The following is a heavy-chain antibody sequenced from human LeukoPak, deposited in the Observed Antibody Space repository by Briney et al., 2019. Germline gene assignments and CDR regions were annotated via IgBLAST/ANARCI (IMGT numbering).Heavy chain of an antibody. Sequence: VGSLRLSCAASGFTASSNYMSWVRQAPGKGLEWVSVIYSGGSTYYAASVKGRFTISRDNSKNTLYLQMNSLRAEDTAVYYCASPLYSSSWYGAFDIWGQGTMVTVSS. J-gene: IGHJ3*02. CDR3: ASPLYSSSWYGAFDI. CDR1: GFTASSNY. D-gene: IGHD6-13*01. CDR2: IYSGGST. V-gene: IGHV3-66*01.